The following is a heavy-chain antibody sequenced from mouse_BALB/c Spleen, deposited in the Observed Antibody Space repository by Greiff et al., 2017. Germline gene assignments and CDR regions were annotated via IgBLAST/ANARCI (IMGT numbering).Heavy chain of an antibody. J-gene: IGHJ3*01. D-gene: IGHD2-4*01. CDR1: GFTFSSYT. CDR2: ISSGGGNT. V-gene: IGHV5-9*03. Sequence: EVKLMESGGGLVKPGGSLKLSCAASGFTFSSYTMSWVRQTPEKRLEWVATISSGGGNTYYPDSVKGRFTISRDNAKNNLYLQMSSLRSEDTALYYCARIYYDYDWFAYWGQGTLVTVSA. CDR3: ARIYYDYDWFAY.